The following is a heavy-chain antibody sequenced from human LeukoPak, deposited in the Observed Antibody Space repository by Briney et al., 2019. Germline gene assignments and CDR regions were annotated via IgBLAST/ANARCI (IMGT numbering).Heavy chain of an antibody. V-gene: IGHV4-34*01. D-gene: IGHD4-17*01. CDR2: INHSGST. CDR3: ARAPTGDNWFDP. J-gene: IGHJ5*02. Sequence: PSGTLSLTRAVYGGSFSGYYWSWIRQPPGKGLEWIGEINHSGSTNYNPSLKSRVTISVDKSKNQFSLKLSSVTAADTAVYYCARAPTGDNWFDPWGQGTLVTVSS. CDR1: GGSFSGYY.